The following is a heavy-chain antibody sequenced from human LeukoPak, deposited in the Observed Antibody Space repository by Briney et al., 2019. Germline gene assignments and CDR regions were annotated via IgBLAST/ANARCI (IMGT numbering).Heavy chain of an antibody. CDR3: AREDYYDSSGYAF. V-gene: IGHV1-2*02. CDR2: INPNSGGT. Sequence: VASVKVSCKASGYTFTGYYMHWVRQAPGQGLEWMGWINPNSGGTNYAQKFQGRVTMTRDTSISTAYMELSRLRSDDTAVYYCAREDYYDSSGYAFWGQGTLVTVSS. D-gene: IGHD3-22*01. CDR1: GYTFTGYY. J-gene: IGHJ4*02.